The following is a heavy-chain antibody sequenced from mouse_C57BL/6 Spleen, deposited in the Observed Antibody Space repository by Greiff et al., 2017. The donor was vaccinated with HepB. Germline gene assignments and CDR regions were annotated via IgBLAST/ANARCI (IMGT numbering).Heavy chain of an antibody. Sequence: VQLQQSGAELAKPGASVKLSCKASGYTFASYWMHWVKQRPGQGLEWIGYINPSSGYTKYNQKFKDKATLTADKSSSTAYMQLSSLTYEDSAVYYCARSLAAYYSNYEDAMDYWGQGTSVTVSS. CDR3: ARSLAAYYSNYEDAMDY. V-gene: IGHV1-7*01. CDR2: INPSSGYT. J-gene: IGHJ4*01. CDR1: GYTFASYW. D-gene: IGHD2-5*01.